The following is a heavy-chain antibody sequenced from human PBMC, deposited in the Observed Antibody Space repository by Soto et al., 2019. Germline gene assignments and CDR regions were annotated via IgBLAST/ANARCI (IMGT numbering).Heavy chain of an antibody. Sequence: GESLKISCKGSGYNFATYWIGWVRQMPGKGLEWMGIIYPGDSDTRYTPSFQGQVTISADKSISTAYLQWSSLKASDTAMYYCARGYGSGTYVYWFDPWGLGTLVNVS. D-gene: IGHD3-10*01. CDR1: GYNFATYW. CDR2: IYPGDSDT. V-gene: IGHV5-51*01. J-gene: IGHJ5*02. CDR3: ARGYGSGTYVYWFDP.